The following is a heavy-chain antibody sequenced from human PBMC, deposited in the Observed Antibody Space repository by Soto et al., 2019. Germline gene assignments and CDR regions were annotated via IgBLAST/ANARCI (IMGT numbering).Heavy chain of an antibody. CDR3: ARYYYYDSSGYYYPSPFDY. CDR1: GGSISSSSYY. D-gene: IGHD3-22*01. J-gene: IGHJ4*02. V-gene: IGHV4-39*01. Sequence: PSETLSLTCTVSGGSISSSSYYWGWIRQPPGKGLEWIGSIYYSGSTYYNPSLKSRVTISVDTSKNQFSLKLSSVTAADTAVYYCARYYYYDSSGYYYPSPFDYWGQGTLVTVSS. CDR2: IYYSGST.